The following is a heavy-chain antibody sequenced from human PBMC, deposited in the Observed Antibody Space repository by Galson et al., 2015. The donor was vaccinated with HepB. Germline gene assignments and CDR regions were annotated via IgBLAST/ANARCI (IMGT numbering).Heavy chain of an antibody. CDR3: AKGYGLFDS. Sequence: LRLSCAASGFAFDSHAMSWVRQAPGRGLEWISGITGKGDSTFYADSVRGRFTVSKDNSNNMLYLQMNSLRAEDAGLYFCAKGYGLFDSWGQGILVTVSS. D-gene: IGHD5-18*01. CDR2: ITGKGDST. CDR1: GFAFDSHA. J-gene: IGHJ5*01. V-gene: IGHV3-23*01.